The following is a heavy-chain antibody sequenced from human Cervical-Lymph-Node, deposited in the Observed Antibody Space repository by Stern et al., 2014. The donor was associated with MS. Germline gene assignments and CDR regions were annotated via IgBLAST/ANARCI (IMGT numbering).Heavy chain of an antibody. D-gene: IGHD2-21*02. J-gene: IGHJ4*02. CDR2: INSDGSST. CDR3: ARGTPYCGGDCYSDFDY. V-gene: IGHV3-74*02. Sequence: EVQLEESGGGLVQPGGSLRLSCAASGFTFSSYWMHWVRQAPGQGLVWVSRINSDGSSTSYADSVKGRFTIARDNAKNTLYLQMNSLRAEDTAVYYCARGTPYCGGDCYSDFDYWGQGTLVTVSS. CDR1: GFTFSSYW.